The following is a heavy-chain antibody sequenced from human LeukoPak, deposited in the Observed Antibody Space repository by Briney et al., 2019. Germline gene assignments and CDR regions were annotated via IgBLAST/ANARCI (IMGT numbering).Heavy chain of an antibody. CDR2: ISSSSSYI. V-gene: IGHV3-21*01. CDR1: GFTFSSYS. D-gene: IGHD5-18*01. CDR3: ARGGRGSRAFDI. J-gene: IGHJ3*02. Sequence: GGSLRLSCAASGFTFSSYSMNWVRQPPGKGLEWVSSISSSSSYIYYADSVKGRFTISRDNAKNSLYLQMNSLRAEDTAVYYCARGGRGSRAFDIWGQGTMVTVSS.